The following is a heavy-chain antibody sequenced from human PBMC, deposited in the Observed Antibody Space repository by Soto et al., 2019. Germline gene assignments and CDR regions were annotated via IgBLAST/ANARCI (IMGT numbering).Heavy chain of an antibody. Sequence: GGSLRLSCAASGFTFSNAWMNWVRQAPGKGLEWVGRIKSKTDGGTTDYAAPVKGRFTISRDDSKNTLYLQMNSLKTEDTAVYYCTTHSRIVGATPPYYYYGMDVWGQGTTVTVSS. CDR2: IKSKTDGGTT. D-gene: IGHD1-26*01. V-gene: IGHV3-15*07. CDR1: GFTFSNAW. CDR3: TTHSRIVGATPPYYYYGMDV. J-gene: IGHJ6*02.